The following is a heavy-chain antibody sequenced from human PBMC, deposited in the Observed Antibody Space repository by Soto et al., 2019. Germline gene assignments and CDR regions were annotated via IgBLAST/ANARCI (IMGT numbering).Heavy chain of an antibody. V-gene: IGHV3-23*01. CDR2: ISGSGGST. J-gene: IGHJ4*02. Sequence: PGGSLRLSCAASGFTFSSYAMSWVRQSPGKGLEWVSAISGSGGSTYYADSVKGRFTISRDNSKNTLYVQMNSLRADDTAVYYCAKGFVEMATIDYWGQGTLVTVSS. CDR1: GFTFSSYA. D-gene: IGHD2-15*01. CDR3: AKGFVEMATIDY.